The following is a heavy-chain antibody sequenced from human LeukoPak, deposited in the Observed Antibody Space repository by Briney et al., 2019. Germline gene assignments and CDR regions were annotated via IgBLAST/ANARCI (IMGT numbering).Heavy chain of an antibody. CDR2: INHSGST. Sequence: SETLSLTCAVYGGSFSGYYWSWIRQPPGKGLEWIGEINHSGSTNYNPSLKSRVTISVDTSKNQFSLKLSSVTAADTAVYYCARGRYCSSTSCYFIFFECWGQGTLVTVSS. D-gene: IGHD2-2*01. CDR3: ARGRYCSSTSCYFIFFEC. V-gene: IGHV4-34*01. J-gene: IGHJ4*02. CDR1: GGSFSGYY.